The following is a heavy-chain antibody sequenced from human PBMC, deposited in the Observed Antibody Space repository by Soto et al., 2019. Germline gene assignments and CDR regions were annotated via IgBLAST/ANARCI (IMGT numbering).Heavy chain of an antibody. J-gene: IGHJ6*02. D-gene: IGHD3-3*01. Sequence: SVKVSCKASGFTFTSSAVQWVRQARGQRLEWIGWIAVGNGNTNYAQKFQERVTITRDMSTSTAYMQLSSLRSEDTAVYYCAAEVLRFLGRDYYYYYGMDVWGQGITVTVSS. CDR2: IAVGNGNT. CDR3: AAEVLRFLGRDYYYYYGMDV. V-gene: IGHV1-58*01. CDR1: GFTFTSSA.